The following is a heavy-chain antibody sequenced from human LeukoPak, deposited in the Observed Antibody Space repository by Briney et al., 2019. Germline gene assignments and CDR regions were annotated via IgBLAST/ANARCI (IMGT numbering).Heavy chain of an antibody. CDR2: FDPEDGET. D-gene: IGHD3-22*01. Sequence: GASVTVSCKVSGYTLTELSMHWVRQAPGKGLEWMGGFDPEDGETIYAQKFQGRVTMTEDTSTDTAYMELSSLRSEDTAVYYCATESPRRQYYYDPNWFDPWGQGTLVTVSS. J-gene: IGHJ5*02. CDR3: ATESPRRQYYYDPNWFDP. V-gene: IGHV1-24*01. CDR1: GYTLTELS.